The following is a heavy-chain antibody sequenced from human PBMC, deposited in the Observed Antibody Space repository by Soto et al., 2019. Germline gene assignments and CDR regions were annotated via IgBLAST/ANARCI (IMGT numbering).Heavy chain of an antibody. CDR3: ARMSIVAAFDY. CDR1: GFTFSSYW. CDR2: IKQDGSEK. V-gene: IGHV3-7*03. D-gene: IGHD5-12*01. J-gene: IGHJ4*02. Sequence: WGSLRLSCAASGFTFSSYWMSWVRQAPGKGLEWVANIKQDGSEKYYVDSVKGRFTISRDNAKDSLYLQMNSLRAEDTAVYYCARMSIVAAFDYWAQGTLVTVSS.